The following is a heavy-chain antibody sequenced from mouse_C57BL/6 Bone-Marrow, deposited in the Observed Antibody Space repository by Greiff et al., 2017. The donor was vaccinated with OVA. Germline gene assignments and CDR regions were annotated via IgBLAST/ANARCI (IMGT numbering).Heavy chain of an antibody. CDR1: GYAFSSSW. J-gene: IGHJ1*03. CDR3: ARLDFGWYFDV. V-gene: IGHV1-82*01. Sequence: QVQLQQSGPELVKPGASVKISCKASGYAFSSSWMNWVKQRPGKGLEWIGRIYPGDGDTNYNGKFKGKATLTADKSSSTAYMQLSSLTSEDSAVYVCARLDFGWYFDVWGTGTTVTVSS. CDR2: IYPGDGDT.